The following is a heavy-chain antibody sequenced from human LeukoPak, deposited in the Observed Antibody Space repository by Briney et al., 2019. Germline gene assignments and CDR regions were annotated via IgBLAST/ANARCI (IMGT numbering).Heavy chain of an antibody. V-gene: IGHV3-30-3*01. CDR1: GFTFSNYA. Sequence: GGSLRLSCAASGFTFSNYAMSWVRQAPGKGLEWVAVISDDGSNKFYTDSVKGRFTVFRDNSKNTLYLQMNSLRAEDTAVYYCARNYDSSGNYFDSWGQGTLVTVSS. J-gene: IGHJ4*02. D-gene: IGHD3-22*01. CDR2: ISDDGSNK. CDR3: ARNYDSSGNYFDS.